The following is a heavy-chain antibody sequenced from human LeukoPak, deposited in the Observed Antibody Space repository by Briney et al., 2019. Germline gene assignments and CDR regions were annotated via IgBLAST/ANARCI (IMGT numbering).Heavy chain of an antibody. D-gene: IGHD3-10*01. J-gene: IGHJ3*02. CDR2: IYYTGST. CDR3: ARSDYSGSGTYTEFDAFDI. Sequence: PSETLSLTCTVSGGSISSYYWSWIRQPPGKGLEWIGYIYYTGSTSYNPSLKSRVTISMDTSKNQFSLELSSVTAADSAVYYCARSDYSGSGTYTEFDAFDIWGQGPMVTVSS. V-gene: IGHV4-59*01. CDR1: GGSISSYY.